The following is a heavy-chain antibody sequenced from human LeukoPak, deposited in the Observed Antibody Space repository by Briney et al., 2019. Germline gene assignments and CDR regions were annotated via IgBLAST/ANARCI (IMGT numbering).Heavy chain of an antibody. CDR3: ARDRLGGGSCYGFDY. D-gene: IGHD2-15*01. Sequence: GGSLRLSCAASGFTFSSYSMNWVRQAPGKGLEWVSYISSSSSTIYYADSVKGRFTISRDNAENSLYLQMNSLSDDDPALYYCARDRLGGGSCYGFDYWGQGTLVTVSS. CDR2: ISSSSSTI. CDR1: GFTFSSYS. V-gene: IGHV3-48*02. J-gene: IGHJ4*02.